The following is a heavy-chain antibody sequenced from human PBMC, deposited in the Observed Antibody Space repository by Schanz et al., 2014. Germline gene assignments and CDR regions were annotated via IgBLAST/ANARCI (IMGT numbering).Heavy chain of an antibody. D-gene: IGHD2-2*01. V-gene: IGHV3-53*01. Sequence: EVQLVESGGGLIQPGGSLRLSCVASGFTVSSNYMSWVRQAPGKGLEWVSVIYSDGRTYYGDSVKGRFTISRDNSKNTLYLQMNSLSEEDPAMYYCAKRCSSTSCSHGAFDIWGQGTMVTVSS. CDR1: GFTVSSNY. CDR3: AKRCSSTSCSHGAFDI. J-gene: IGHJ3*02. CDR2: IYSDGRT.